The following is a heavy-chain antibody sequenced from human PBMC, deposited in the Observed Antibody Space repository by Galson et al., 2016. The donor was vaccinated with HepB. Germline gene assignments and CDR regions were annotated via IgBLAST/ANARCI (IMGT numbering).Heavy chain of an antibody. Sequence: SLRLSCAASGFSFSSYVMHWVRQAPGKGLEWVSSINDVSSHIYYADSVRGRFTVSRDNAKNSLYLQVNSLRVEDTAVYYCARLRTGASGSYYYDYLGQGTLVTVSA. V-gene: IGHV3-21*01. D-gene: IGHD3-10*01. CDR3: ARLRTGASGSYYYDY. J-gene: IGHJ4*02. CDR1: GFSFSSYV. CDR2: INDVSSHI.